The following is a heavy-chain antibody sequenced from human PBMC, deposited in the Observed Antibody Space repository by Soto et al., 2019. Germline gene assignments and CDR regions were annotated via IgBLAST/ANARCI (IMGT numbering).Heavy chain of an antibody. Sequence: GGSLRLSCAASGLTFSRQAMHWVRQAPGRGLEWVAVIWYHGVDKYYADSVKGRFTISRDNSKNTVYLQMNSLRGEDTAVYYCATGFLGLCTGGNCPLDSWGQGRLVTVSS. CDR2: IWYHGVDK. J-gene: IGHJ4*02. CDR1: GLTFSRQA. CDR3: ATGFLGLCTGGNCPLDS. D-gene: IGHD2-15*01. V-gene: IGHV3-33*01.